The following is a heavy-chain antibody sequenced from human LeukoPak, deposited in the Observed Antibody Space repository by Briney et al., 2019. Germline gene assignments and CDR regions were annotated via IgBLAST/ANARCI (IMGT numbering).Heavy chain of an antibody. CDR2: ISSSSSYI. CDR1: GFTFSSYS. CDR3: AREPLPYYYDSSGYYDY. V-gene: IGHV3-21*01. Sequence: GGSLRLSCAASGFTFSSYSMNWVRQAPGKGLEWVSSISSSSSYIYYADSVKGRFTISRDNAKNSLYLQMNSLRAEDTAVYYCAREPLPYYYDSSGYYDYWGQGTLVTVSS. D-gene: IGHD3-22*01. J-gene: IGHJ4*02.